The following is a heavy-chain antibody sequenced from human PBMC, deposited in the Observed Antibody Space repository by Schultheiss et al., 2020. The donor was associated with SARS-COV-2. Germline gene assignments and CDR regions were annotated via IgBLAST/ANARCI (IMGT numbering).Heavy chain of an antibody. CDR3: ARGRIAARRKHGAYYYYYYGMDV. J-gene: IGHJ6*02. D-gene: IGHD6-6*01. V-gene: IGHV1-69*13. CDR1: GYTFTSYG. Sequence: SVKVSCKASGYTFTSYGISWVRQAPGQGLEWMGGIIPIFGTANYAQKFQGRVTITADESTSTAYMELSSLRSEDTAVYYCARGRIAARRKHGAYYYYYYGMDVWGQGTTVTVSS. CDR2: IIPIFGTA.